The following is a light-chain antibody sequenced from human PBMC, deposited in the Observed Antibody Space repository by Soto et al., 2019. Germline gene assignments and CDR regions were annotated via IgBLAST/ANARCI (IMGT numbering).Light chain of an antibody. CDR3: QSWGTGAAV. V-gene: IGLV4-69*01. J-gene: IGLJ7*01. CDR1: RGHSTYG. CDR2: LYSDGSH. Sequence: QSVLTQSPSASASLGASVKLTCTLSRGHSTYGIAWLQLQPEQGPRFLMKLYSDGSHIKGDGIPDRFSGSSSGAERYLTISSLHSEDEADYYCQSWGTGAAVFGGGTQLTVL.